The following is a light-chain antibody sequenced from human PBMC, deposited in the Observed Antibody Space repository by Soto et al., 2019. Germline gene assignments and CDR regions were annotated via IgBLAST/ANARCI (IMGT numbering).Light chain of an antibody. CDR1: QGIGND. J-gene: IGKJ4*01. CDR2: AAS. CDR3: LQDDNFPFT. V-gene: IGKV1-6*02. Sequence: AIQMTQSPSSLSASVGDRVTISCRASQGIGNDLGWYQQKPGKAPKLLIYAASTLQSGVPSRFSGSGSGTDFTLTISSLQPEDSATYYCLQDDNFPFTFGGGTKVEIK.